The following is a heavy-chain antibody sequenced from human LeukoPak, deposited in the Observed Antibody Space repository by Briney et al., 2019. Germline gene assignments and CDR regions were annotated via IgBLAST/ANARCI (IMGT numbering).Heavy chain of an antibody. CDR1: GGSFSGYY. V-gene: IGHV4-30-2*01. CDR2: IYHSGST. J-gene: IGHJ4*02. Sequence: SETLSLTCAVYGGSFSGYYWSWIRQPPGKGLEWIGYIYHSGSTYYNPSLKSRVTISVDRSKNQFSLKLSSVTAADTAVYYCAREDVWGQGTLVTVSS. CDR3: AREDV.